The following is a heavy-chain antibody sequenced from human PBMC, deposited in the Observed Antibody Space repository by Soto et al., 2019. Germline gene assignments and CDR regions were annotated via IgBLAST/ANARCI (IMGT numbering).Heavy chain of an antibody. V-gene: IGHV1-69*12. CDR3: ARPQGVDTVGEEPSRDAFDI. J-gene: IGHJ3*02. CDR1: GGTFSSYA. Sequence: QVQLVQSGAEVKKPGSSVKVSCKASGGTFSSYAISWVRQAPGQGLEWMGGIIPIFGTANYAQKFQGRVTITADESTSTAYMELRSLRSEDTAVYYCARPQGVDTVGEEPSRDAFDIWGQGTMVTVSS. CDR2: IIPIFGTA. D-gene: IGHD5-12*01.